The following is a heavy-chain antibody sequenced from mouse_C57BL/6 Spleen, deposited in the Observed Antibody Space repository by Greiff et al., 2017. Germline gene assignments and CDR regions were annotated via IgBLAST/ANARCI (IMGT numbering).Heavy chain of an antibody. CDR3: AGGATVGGYFDV. V-gene: IGHV3-6*01. Sequence: EVKLLESGPGLVKPSQSLSLTCSVTGYSITSGYYWNWIRQFPGNKLEWMGYISYDGSNNYNPSLKNRISITRDRSKNQVFLRLNAVTTEDTATYYCAGGATVGGYFDVWGTGTTVTVSS. CDR1: GYSITSGYY. J-gene: IGHJ1*03. D-gene: IGHD1-1*01. CDR2: ISYDGSN.